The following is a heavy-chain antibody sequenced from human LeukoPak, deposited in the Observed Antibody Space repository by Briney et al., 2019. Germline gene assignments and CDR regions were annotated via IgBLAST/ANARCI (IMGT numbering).Heavy chain of an antibody. V-gene: IGHV4-39*01. D-gene: IGHD1-26*01. CDR2: IYYSGST. CDR1: GGSISSSSYY. Sequence: SETLSLTCTVSGGSISSSSYYWGWIRQPPGKGLEWIGSIYYSGSTYYNPSLKSRVTISVDTSKNQFSLKLSSVTAADTAVYYCAREGMATISGDYWGQGTLVTVSS. J-gene: IGHJ4*02. CDR3: AREGMATISGDY.